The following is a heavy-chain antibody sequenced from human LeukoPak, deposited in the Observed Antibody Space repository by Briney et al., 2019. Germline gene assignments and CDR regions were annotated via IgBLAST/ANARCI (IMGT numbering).Heavy chain of an antibody. CDR1: GFTFSSYA. Sequence: PGGSLRLSCAASGFTFSSYAMSWVRQAPGKGLEWVSAISGSGGSTYYADSVKGRFTISRDNSKNTLYLQMNSLRAEDTAVYYCAKDQYYYDSSGYYPPRSHAEYFQHWGQGTLVTVSS. CDR2: ISGSGGST. J-gene: IGHJ1*01. D-gene: IGHD3-22*01. V-gene: IGHV3-23*01. CDR3: AKDQYYYDSSGYYPPRSHAEYFQH.